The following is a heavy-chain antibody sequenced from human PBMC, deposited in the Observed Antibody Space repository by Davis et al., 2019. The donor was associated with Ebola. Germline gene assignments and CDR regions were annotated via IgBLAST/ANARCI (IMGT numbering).Heavy chain of an antibody. J-gene: IGHJ4*02. CDR1: GFTFSSYA. V-gene: IGHV3-30-3*01. Sequence: PGGSLRLSCAASGFTFSSYAMHWVRQAPGKGLEWVAVISYDGSNKYYADSVKGRFTISRDNSKNTLYLQMNSLRAEDTAVYYCASDDYGDGGPFDYWGQGTLVTVSS. D-gene: IGHD4-17*01. CDR2: ISYDGSNK. CDR3: ASDDYGDGGPFDY.